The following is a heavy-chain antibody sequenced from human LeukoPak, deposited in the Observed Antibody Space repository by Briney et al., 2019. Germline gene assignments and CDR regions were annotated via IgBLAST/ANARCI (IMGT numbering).Heavy chain of an antibody. D-gene: IGHD1-20*01. CDR2: IYTSGST. Sequence: LSETLSLTCTVSGGSISSGSYYWSWIRQPAGKGLEWIGRIYTSGSTNYNPSLKSRVTISVDTSKNQFSLKLSSVTAADTAVYYCARGLSLDNWNGGGNWFDPWGQGTLVTVSS. V-gene: IGHV4-61*02. J-gene: IGHJ5*02. CDR3: ARGLSLDNWNGGGNWFDP. CDR1: GGSISSGSYY.